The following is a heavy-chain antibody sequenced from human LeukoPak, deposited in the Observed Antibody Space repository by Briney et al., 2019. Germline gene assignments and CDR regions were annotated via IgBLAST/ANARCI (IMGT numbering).Heavy chain of an antibody. CDR3: ARDRGLGELSLWFDP. CDR1: GYTFTSYY. V-gene: IGHV1-46*01. CDR2: INPSGGST. J-gene: IGHJ5*02. D-gene: IGHD3-16*02. Sequence: ASVKVSCKASGYTFTSYYMHWVRQAPGQGLEWMGIINPSGGSTSYAQKFQGRVTMTRDTSTSTVYMELSSLRSEDTAVYYCARDRGLGELSLWFDPWGQGTLVTVSS.